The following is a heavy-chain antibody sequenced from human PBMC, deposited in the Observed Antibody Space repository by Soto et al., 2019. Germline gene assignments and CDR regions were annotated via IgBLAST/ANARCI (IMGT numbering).Heavy chain of an antibody. CDR1: GFTFSSYS. V-gene: IGHV3-21*01. CDR3: ARVAYWGGDCYPGHLEY. CDR2: ISSSSSYI. J-gene: IGHJ4*02. Sequence: NPVGTLRLSCAASGFTFSSYSMNWVRQAPGKGLEWVSSISSSSSYIYYADSVKGRFTISRDNAKNSLYLQMNRLRAEDTAVYYCARVAYWGGDCYPGHLEYWGKGTMGTVA. D-gene: IGHD2-21*02.